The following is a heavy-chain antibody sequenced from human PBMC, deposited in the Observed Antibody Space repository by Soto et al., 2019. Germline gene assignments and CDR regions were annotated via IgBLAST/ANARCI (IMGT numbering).Heavy chain of an antibody. V-gene: IGHV1-8*01. CDR3: ARGPWLERGYYYMDV. J-gene: IGHJ6*03. CDR1: GYTFTSYD. D-gene: IGHD3-10*01. CDR2: MNPNSGNT. Sequence: ASVKVSCKASGYTFTSYDINWGRQAPEQGLEWMGWMNPNSGNTGYAQKFQGRVTMTRNTSISTAYMEQSSLRSEDTAVYYCARGPWLERGYYYMDVWGKGTTVTVS.